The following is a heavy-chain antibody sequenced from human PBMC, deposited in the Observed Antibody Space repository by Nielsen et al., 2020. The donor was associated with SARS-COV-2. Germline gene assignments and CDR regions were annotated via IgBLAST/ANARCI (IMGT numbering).Heavy chain of an antibody. CDR1: GFTFSSYA. Sequence: GESLKISCAASGFTFSSYAMHWVRQAPGKGLEWVAVISYDGSNKYYADSVKGRFTISRDNSKNTLYLQMNSLRAEDTAVYYCAKPRLVDGYGYYFDYWGQGTLVTVSS. D-gene: IGHD5-24*01. CDR3: AKPRLVDGYGYYFDY. J-gene: IGHJ4*02. V-gene: IGHV3-30*18. CDR2: ISYDGSNK.